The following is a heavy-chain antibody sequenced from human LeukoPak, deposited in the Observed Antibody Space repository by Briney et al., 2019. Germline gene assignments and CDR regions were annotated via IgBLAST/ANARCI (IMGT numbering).Heavy chain of an antibody. CDR3: ARMFPRGFKDWFDP. J-gene: IGHJ5*02. V-gene: IGHV1-8*01. CDR1: GYTFTSYD. Sequence: ASVKVSCKASGYTFTSYDINWVRQATGQGLEWMGWMNPNSGNTGYAQKFQGRVTITTDESTSTAYMELSSLRSEDTAVYYCARMFPRGFKDWFDPWGQGTLVTVSS. CDR2: MNPNSGNT. D-gene: IGHD3-10*02.